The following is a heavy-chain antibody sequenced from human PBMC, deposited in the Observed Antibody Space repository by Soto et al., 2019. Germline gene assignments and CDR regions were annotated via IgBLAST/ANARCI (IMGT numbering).Heavy chain of an antibody. CDR1: GGSISSSSYY. CDR3: ASPTPNLLQRGGDPG. CDR2: IYYSGST. Sequence: QLQLQESGPGLVKPSETLSLTCTVSGGSISSSSYYWGWIRQPPGKGLEWIGSIYYSGSTYYNPSLKSRVTLSVDTSKNQFSLKLSSVTAADTAVYYCASPTPNLLQRGGDPGWGQGTLVTVSS. D-gene: IGHD1-26*01. V-gene: IGHV4-39*01. J-gene: IGHJ4*02.